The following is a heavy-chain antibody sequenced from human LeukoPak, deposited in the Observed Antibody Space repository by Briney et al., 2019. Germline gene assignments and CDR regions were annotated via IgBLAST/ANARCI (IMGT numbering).Heavy chain of an antibody. J-gene: IGHJ1*01. CDR1: GLTLSNVW. Sequence: GGSLRLSCAVSGLTLSNVWMNWVRQAPGKGLEWVGRIRSQTAGGTTDFAAPVKGRFSVSRDDSKNSLYLQMNSLTSEDTAVYYCAHGSAQYYEYWGQGTLVTVSS. CDR2: IRSQTAGGTT. V-gene: IGHV3-15*07. D-gene: IGHD2-15*01. CDR3: AHGSAQYYEY.